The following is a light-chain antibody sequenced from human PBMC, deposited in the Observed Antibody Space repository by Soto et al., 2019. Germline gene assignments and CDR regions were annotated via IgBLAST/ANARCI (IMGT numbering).Light chain of an antibody. V-gene: IGLV2-8*01. CDR2: GVT. Sequence: QSALTQPPSASGSPGQSVTFSCTGTSSDVGRYNYVSWYQQHPGKAPKLLIYGVTQRPSGVPDRFSGSKSGISASLAITGLQADDEADYYCQSYESSSLSGFVFGSGTKLTVL. CDR1: SSDVGRYNY. CDR3: QSYESSSLSGFV. J-gene: IGLJ1*01.